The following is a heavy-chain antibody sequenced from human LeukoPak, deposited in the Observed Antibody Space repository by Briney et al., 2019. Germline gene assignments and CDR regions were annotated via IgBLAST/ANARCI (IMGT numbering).Heavy chain of an antibody. CDR1: GGTFSSYA. CDR3: ARDYIRSNPRRYYYYMDV. V-gene: IGHV1-69*05. Sequence: ASVKVSCKASGGTFSSYAISWVRQAPGQGLEWMGGIIPIFGTANYAQKFQGRVTITTDESTSTAYMELSSLRSEDTAVYYCARDYIRSNPRRYYYYMDVWGKGTTVTVSS. D-gene: IGHD4-11*01. CDR2: IIPIFGTA. J-gene: IGHJ6*03.